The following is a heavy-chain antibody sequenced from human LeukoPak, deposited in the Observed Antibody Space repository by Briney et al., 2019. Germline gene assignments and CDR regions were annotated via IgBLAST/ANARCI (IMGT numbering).Heavy chain of an antibody. CDR1: GGTFSSYA. CDR2: ISAYNGNT. Sequence: ASVKVSCKASGGTFSSYAISWVRQAPGQGLEWMGWISAYNGNTNYAQKLQGRVTMTTDTSTSTAYMELRSLRSDDTAVYYCARIPGYYYYMDVWGKGTTVTVSS. CDR3: ARIPGYYYYMDV. D-gene: IGHD3-10*01. J-gene: IGHJ6*03. V-gene: IGHV1-18*01.